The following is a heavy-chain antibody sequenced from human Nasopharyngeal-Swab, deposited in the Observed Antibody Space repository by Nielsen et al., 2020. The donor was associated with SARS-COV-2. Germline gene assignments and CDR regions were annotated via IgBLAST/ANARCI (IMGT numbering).Heavy chain of an antibody. J-gene: IGHJ4*02. Sequence: WVRQAPGQGLEWMGIINPSGGSTSYAQKFQGRVTMTRDTSTSTVYMELSSLRSEDTAVYYCARGLGDSSGYYDYWGQGTLVTVS. CDR2: INPSGGST. V-gene: IGHV1-46*01. D-gene: IGHD3-22*01. CDR3: ARGLGDSSGYYDY.